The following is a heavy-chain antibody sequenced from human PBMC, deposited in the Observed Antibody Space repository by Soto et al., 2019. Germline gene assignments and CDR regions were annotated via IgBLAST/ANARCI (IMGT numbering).Heavy chain of an antibody. V-gene: IGHV3-7*05. CDR3: ARARPAYYDFWSGYYGY. D-gene: IGHD3-3*01. CDR2: IKQDGSEK. Sequence: LRLSCAASGFTFSSYWMSWVRQAPGKGLEWVANIKQDGSEKYYVDSVKGRFTISRDNAKNSLYLQMNSLRAEDTAVYYCARARPAYYDFWSGYYGYWGQGTLVTVSS. J-gene: IGHJ4*02. CDR1: GFTFSSYW.